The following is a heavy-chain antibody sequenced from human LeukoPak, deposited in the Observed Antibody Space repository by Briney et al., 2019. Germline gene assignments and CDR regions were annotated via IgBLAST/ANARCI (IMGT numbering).Heavy chain of an antibody. CDR3: ARACSGYDFFDY. CDR2: IIPIFGTA. J-gene: IGHJ4*02. Sequence: SVKVSCKASGGTFSRYAISWVRQAPGQGLEWMGGIIPIFGTANYAQKFQGRVTITADESTSTAYMEVSSLRSEDTTVYYCARACSGYDFFDYWGQGILVTVSS. V-gene: IGHV1-69*13. CDR1: GGTFSRYA. D-gene: IGHD5-12*01.